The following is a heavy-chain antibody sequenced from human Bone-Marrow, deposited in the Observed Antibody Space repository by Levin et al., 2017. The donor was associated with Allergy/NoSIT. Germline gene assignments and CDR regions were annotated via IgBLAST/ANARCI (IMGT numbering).Heavy chain of an antibody. CDR2: ISKTGSDL. CDR3: TKEDWWRFDY. CDR1: GFSFNAYY. D-gene: IGHD2-8*02. J-gene: IGHJ4*02. V-gene: IGHV3-11*01. Sequence: PGGSLRLSCVVSGFSFNAYYMSWVRQAPGKGLEWISKISKTGSDLTYADSVKGRFTISRDNAKNSLYLEMDSLRVEDTAIYYCTKEDWWRFDYWGQGTLVTVSA.